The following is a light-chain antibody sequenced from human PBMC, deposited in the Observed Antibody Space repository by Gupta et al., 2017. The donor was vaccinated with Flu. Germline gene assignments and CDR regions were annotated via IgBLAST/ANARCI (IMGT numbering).Light chain of an antibody. J-gene: IGKJ2*01. CDR1: QSVTSNF. CDR3: QQYHDSPRT. Sequence: TPALSAGERATLPCRASQSVTSNFLGWYQQKPGQPPRLLIYGASSRATGIPARFSGSGSGTDFTLTISRLESEDFAVYYCQQYHDSPRTFGQGTKLESK. V-gene: IGKV3-20*01. CDR2: GAS.